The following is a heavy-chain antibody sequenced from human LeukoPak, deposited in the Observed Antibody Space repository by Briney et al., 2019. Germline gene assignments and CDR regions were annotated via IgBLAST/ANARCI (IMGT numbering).Heavy chain of an antibody. CDR3: AIYPRGYGWFDP. D-gene: IGHD5-12*01. V-gene: IGHV4-59*01. CDR2: IYYSGST. J-gene: IGHJ5*02. CDR1: GGSISSYY. Sequence: SETLSLTCTVSGGSISSYYWSWIRQPPGKGLEWIGYIYYSGSTNYNPSLKSRVTISVDTSKNQFSLKLSSVTAADTAVYFCAIYPRGYGWFDPWGQGTLVTVSS.